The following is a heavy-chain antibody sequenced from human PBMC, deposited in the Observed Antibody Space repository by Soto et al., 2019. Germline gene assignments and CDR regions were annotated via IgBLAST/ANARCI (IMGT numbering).Heavy chain of an antibody. CDR1: GGSISSSSYY. V-gene: IGHV4-39*06. CDR3: AHGDSSSWYENRFDY. D-gene: IGHD6-13*01. Sequence: PSETLSLTCTVSGGSISSSSYYWGWIRQPPGKGLEWIGSFYYSGSTYYYTSLKSRVTITKDTSKNQVVLTMTNMDPVDTATYYCAHGDSSSWYENRFDYWGQGTLVTVSS. J-gene: IGHJ4*02. CDR2: FYYSGST.